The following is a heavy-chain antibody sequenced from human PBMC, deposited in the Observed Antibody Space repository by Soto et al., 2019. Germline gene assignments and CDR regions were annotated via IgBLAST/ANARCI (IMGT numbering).Heavy chain of an antibody. Sequence: SVKVSCKASGYTFTSYAMHWVRQAAGQRLEWMGWINAGNGNTKYSQKFQGRVTITRDTSASTAYMELSSLRSEDTAVYYCARGRRIQLWLLEDYYYGMDVWGQGTTVTVSS. D-gene: IGHD5-18*01. V-gene: IGHV1-3*01. CDR3: ARGRRIQLWLLEDYYYGMDV. CDR2: INAGNGNT. CDR1: GYTFTSYA. J-gene: IGHJ6*02.